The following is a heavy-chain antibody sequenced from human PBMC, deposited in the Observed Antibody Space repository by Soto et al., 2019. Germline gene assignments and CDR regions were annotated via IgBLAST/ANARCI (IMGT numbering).Heavy chain of an antibody. CDR3: ARHGSVGAHLGDAFDI. CDR2: IYPGDSDT. D-gene: IGHD1-26*01. V-gene: IGHV5-51*01. Sequence: PGESLKISCKGSGYSFTSYWIGWVRQMPGKGLEWMGIIYPGDSDTRYSPSFQGQVTISADKSISTAYLQWSSLKASDTAMYYCARHGSVGAHLGDAFDIWGQGTMVTVSS. CDR1: GYSFTSYW. J-gene: IGHJ3*02.